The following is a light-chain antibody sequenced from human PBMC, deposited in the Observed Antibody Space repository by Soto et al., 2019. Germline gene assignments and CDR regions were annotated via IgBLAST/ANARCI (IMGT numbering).Light chain of an antibody. Sequence: EVVFTQSPAALSFSPGESATLSCRASESISRYIAWYQQSPGQAPRLLIYDVSKRATGIPPRFSGSGSGTDFTLTISGLEPEDFAIYYCQQATNWPPRTPPRTFGQGTKVDIK. V-gene: IGKV3-11*01. CDR1: ESISRY. J-gene: IGKJ1*01. CDR3: QQATNWPPRTPPRT. CDR2: DVS.